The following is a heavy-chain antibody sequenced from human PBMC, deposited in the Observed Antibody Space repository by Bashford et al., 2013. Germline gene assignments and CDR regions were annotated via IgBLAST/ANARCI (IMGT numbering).Heavy chain of an antibody. CDR2: INPNSGGT. V-gene: IGHV1-2*02. CDR3: ARDVLMVYAIEGDYYYGMDV. Sequence: ASVKVSCKASGYTFTGYYMHWVRQAPGQGLEWMGWINPNSGGTNYAQKFQGRVTMTRDTSISTAYMELSRLRSDDTAVYYCARDVLMVYAIEGDYYYGMDVWGQGTTGHRLL. CDR1: GYTFTGYY. J-gene: IGHJ6*02. D-gene: IGHD2-8*01.